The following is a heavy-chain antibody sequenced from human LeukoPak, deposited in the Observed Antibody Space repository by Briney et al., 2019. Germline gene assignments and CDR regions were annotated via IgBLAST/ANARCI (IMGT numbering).Heavy chain of an antibody. J-gene: IGHJ4*02. CDR3: ARDWRTDDSSGYYIDF. Sequence: GGSLRLSCAASGFTVSSNYMSWVRQAPGKGLEWVSVIYSGGSTYYADSVKSRFTISRDNSKNTLYLQMNSLTAEDTAVYYCARDWRTDDSSGYYIDFWGQGIPVTVSS. CDR2: IYSGGST. CDR1: GFTVSSNY. D-gene: IGHD3-22*01. V-gene: IGHV3-66*01.